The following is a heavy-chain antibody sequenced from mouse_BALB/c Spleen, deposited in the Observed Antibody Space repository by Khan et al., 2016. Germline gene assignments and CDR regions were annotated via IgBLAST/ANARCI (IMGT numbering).Heavy chain of an antibody. CDR1: GYTFTNFG. CDR3: ARGGLVHVWFAY. V-gene: IGHV9-3-1*01. CDR2: INTYTGDP. D-gene: IGHD2-3*01. J-gene: IGHJ3*01. Sequence: QIQLVQSGPELKKPGETVKISCKASGYTFTNFGMHWVKQAPGKGLKWMGWINTYTGDPSYADDFKGRFAFSLETSASTAYLQINNLNNEDTATYFCARGGLVHVWFAYWGQGTLVTVSA.